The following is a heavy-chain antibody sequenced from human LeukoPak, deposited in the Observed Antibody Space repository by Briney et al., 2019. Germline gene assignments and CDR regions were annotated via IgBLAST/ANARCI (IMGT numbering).Heavy chain of an antibody. D-gene: IGHD4-17*01. V-gene: IGHV3-30*04. Sequence: SGGSLRLSCAASGFTFSSYAMHWVRQAPGKGLEWVAVISYDGSNKYYADSVKGRFTISRDNSNNTLYLQMNSLRAEDTAVYYCARDRGHYGDYLVWFDPWGQGTLVTVSS. CDR3: ARDRGHYGDYLVWFDP. J-gene: IGHJ5*02. CDR2: ISYDGSNK. CDR1: GFTFSSYA.